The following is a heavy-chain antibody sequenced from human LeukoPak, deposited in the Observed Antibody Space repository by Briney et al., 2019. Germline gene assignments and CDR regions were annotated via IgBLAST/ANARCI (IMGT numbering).Heavy chain of an antibody. D-gene: IGHD4-17*01. CDR2: INPSGGTT. V-gene: IGHV1-46*04. Sequence: GASVKVSCKASGYRFTSYYMNWVRQAPGQGLGWMGIINPSGGTTTYAQKLQGRVTMTRDTSTSTVYMELSSLRFEDTAVYYCARAVTTYNWFDLWGQGTLVTVSS. CDR1: GYRFTSYY. CDR3: ARAVTTYNWFDL. J-gene: IGHJ5*02.